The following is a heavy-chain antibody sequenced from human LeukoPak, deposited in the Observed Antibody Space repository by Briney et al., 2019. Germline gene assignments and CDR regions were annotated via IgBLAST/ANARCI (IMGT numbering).Heavy chain of an antibody. V-gene: IGHV4-4*09. Sequence: SETLSLTCTVSGGSISSYYWSWIRQPPGKGLEWIGYIYTSGSTNYNPSLKSRVTISVDTSKNQFSLKLSSVTAADTAVYYCARSGGSKRKAWFDPWGQGTLVTVSS. CDR2: IYTSGST. J-gene: IGHJ5*02. CDR3: ARSGGSKRKAWFDP. CDR1: GGSISSYY. D-gene: IGHD1-26*01.